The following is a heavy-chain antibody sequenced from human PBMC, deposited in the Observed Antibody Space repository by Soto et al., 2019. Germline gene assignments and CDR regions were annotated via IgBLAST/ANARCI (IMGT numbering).Heavy chain of an antibody. J-gene: IGHJ4*02. CDR1: GFTFTDYW. V-gene: IGHV3-74*01. CDR2: INSDGSRT. CDR3: ARETYRAFYFDY. Sequence: EVHLVESGGGLVQAGGSLRLSCAASGFTFTDYWTHWVRQAPGKGLVWVSRINSDGSRTSYADSVTGRFTISRDNAKNTLYLQMNRLTVEHTALYYCARETYRAFYFDYWGQGTLVTVSS. D-gene: IGHD4-4*01.